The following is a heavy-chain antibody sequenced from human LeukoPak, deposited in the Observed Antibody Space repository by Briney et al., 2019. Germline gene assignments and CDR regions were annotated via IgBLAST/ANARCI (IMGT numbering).Heavy chain of an antibody. D-gene: IGHD3-16*01. Sequence: GSLRLSCAASGFSFYYYAMRWVRQAPGKGLEWLSEISGGGENTNYADSVKGRFTISRDNSKDTLFLHMSSLRVEDTAVYYCTTSWPKVREGDQWGQGTLVTVS. CDR2: ISGGGENT. V-gene: IGHV3-23*01. J-gene: IGHJ4*02. CDR1: GFSFYYYA. CDR3: TTSWPKVREGDQ.